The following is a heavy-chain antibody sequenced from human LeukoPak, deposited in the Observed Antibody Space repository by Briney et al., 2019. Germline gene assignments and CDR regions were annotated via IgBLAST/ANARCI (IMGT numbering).Heavy chain of an antibody. D-gene: IGHD1-26*01. CDR3: AKGRIVGATTSYDYFDY. V-gene: IGHV3-23*01. CDR2: ISGSGVTT. Sequence: GGSLRLSCAASGFTFSSYAMSWVRQAPGKGMEWVSAISGSGVTTYYADSVKGRFTISRDNSKNTLYLQMNSLRVEDTAVYYCAKGRIVGATTSYDYFDYWGQGTLVTVSS. J-gene: IGHJ4*02. CDR1: GFTFSSYA.